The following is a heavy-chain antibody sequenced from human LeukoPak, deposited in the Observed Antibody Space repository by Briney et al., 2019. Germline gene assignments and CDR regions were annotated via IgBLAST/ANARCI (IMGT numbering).Heavy chain of an antibody. Sequence: PGGSLRLSCAASGFTFSSYSMNWVRQAPGKGLEWVANIKQDGSEKYYVDSVKGRFTISRDNAKNSLYLQMNSLRAEDTAVYYCARELQLTTYDAFDIWGQGTMVTVSS. CDR3: ARELQLTTYDAFDI. D-gene: IGHD1/OR15-1a*01. J-gene: IGHJ3*02. V-gene: IGHV3-7*01. CDR2: IKQDGSEK. CDR1: GFTFSSYS.